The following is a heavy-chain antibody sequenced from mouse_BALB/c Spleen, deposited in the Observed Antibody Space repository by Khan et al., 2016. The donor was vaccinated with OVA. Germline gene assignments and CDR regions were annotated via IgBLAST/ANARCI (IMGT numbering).Heavy chain of an antibody. V-gene: IGHV1S137*01. CDR3: AREDGSYGAFAY. CDR1: GYTFTDYA. J-gene: IGHJ3*01. D-gene: IGHD1-1*02. CDR2: ISTYSGNY. Sequence: QVQLKQSGPELVRPGVSVKLSCKGSGYTFTDYALHWVKHSHAKSLEWIGIISTYSGNYNYNQRFKGKATITVGKSSSIAYMELARLTSEDSAIYYCAREDGSYGAFAYWGQGTLVTVSA.